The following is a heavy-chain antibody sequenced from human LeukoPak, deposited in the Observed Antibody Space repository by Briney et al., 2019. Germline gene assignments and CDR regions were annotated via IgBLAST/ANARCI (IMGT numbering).Heavy chain of an antibody. D-gene: IGHD6-19*01. CDR3: AKDSSVAAPYGMDV. Sequence: GGSLRLSCAASGFTFSSYGMHWVRQDPGKGLEWVAVISYDGSNKYYADSVKGRFTISRDNSKNTLYLQMNSLRAEDTAVYYCAKDSSVAAPYGMDVWGQGTTVTVSS. CDR1: GFTFSSYG. J-gene: IGHJ6*02. V-gene: IGHV3-30*18. CDR2: ISYDGSNK.